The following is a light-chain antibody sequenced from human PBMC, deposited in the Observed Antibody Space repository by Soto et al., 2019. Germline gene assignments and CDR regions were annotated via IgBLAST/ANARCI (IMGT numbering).Light chain of an antibody. CDR2: EVS. CDR3: SSYASSNNLRV. J-gene: IGLJ1*01. V-gene: IGLV2-8*01. Sequence: QSALTQPPSASGSPGQSVTISCTGTSSDVGGYNYVSWYQQHPGKAPKLIISEVSKRPSGVPDRFSGSKSGNTASLTVSGLQAEDEADYYCSSYASSNNLRVFGTRTKHTVL. CDR1: SSDVGGYNY.